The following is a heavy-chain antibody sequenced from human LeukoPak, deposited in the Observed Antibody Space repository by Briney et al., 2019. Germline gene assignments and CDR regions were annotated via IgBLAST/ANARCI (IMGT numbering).Heavy chain of an antibody. Sequence: SETLSLTCTVSGGSISSGSYYWSWIRQPAGKGLEWIGRIYTSGSTNYNPSLKSRVTISVDTSKNQFSLKLSSVTAADTAVYYCARDLTGIWFGERDAFDIWGQGTMVTVSS. J-gene: IGHJ3*02. CDR2: IYTSGST. CDR3: ARDLTGIWFGERDAFDI. D-gene: IGHD3-10*01. CDR1: GGSISSGSYY. V-gene: IGHV4-61*02.